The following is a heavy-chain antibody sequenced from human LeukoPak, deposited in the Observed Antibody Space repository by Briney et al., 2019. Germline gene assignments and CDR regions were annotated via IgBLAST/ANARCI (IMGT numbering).Heavy chain of an antibody. CDR1: GYSFTSYW. CDR3: ARLKGDSGSYYNVPNWFDP. V-gene: IGHV5-51*01. J-gene: IGHJ5*02. Sequence: GESLKISCKGSGYSFTSYWIGWVRRMPGKGLEWMGIIYPGDSDTRYSPSFQGQVTISADKSISTAYLQWSSLKASDTAMYYCARLKGDSGSYYNVPNWFDPWGQGTLVTVSS. CDR2: IYPGDSDT. D-gene: IGHD3-10*01.